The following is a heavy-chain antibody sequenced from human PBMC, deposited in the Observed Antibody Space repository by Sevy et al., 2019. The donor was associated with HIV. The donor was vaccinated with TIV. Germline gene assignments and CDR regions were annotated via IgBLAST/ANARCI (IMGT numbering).Heavy chain of an antibody. D-gene: IGHD6-6*01. CDR1: GGSVSSGTYY. V-gene: IGHV4-61*01. CDR2: IYYSGST. CDR3: ASEPRSTIAARYFDY. Sequence: SETLSLTCTVSGGSVSSGTYYWSWIRQPPGKGLEWIGYIYYSGSTNYNPSLKSRVTISVDTSKDQFSLKLSSVTAAATAVYFCASEPRSTIAARYFDYWGQGTLVTVSS. J-gene: IGHJ4*02.